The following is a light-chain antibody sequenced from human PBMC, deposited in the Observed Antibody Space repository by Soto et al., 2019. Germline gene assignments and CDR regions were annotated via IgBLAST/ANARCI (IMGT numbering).Light chain of an antibody. CDR3: QQYNFLPRT. Sequence: EIVLTQSPGTLSLSQGERATLSCRASENVRNNYLAWYQQKPGQAPRLLMYAASNRAPGIPDRFSGSGSGTDFTLTISRLEPEDFAVYYCQQYNFLPRTFGGGTKVDIK. J-gene: IGKJ4*01. V-gene: IGKV3-20*01. CDR2: AAS. CDR1: ENVRNNY.